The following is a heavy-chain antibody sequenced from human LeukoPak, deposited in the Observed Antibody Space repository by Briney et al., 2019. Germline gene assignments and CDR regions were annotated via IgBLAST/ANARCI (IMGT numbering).Heavy chain of an antibody. Sequence: GGSLRLTCAASGFTFSSYSMNWVRQAPGKGLEWVSSISSSSSYIYYADSVKGRFTISRDNAKNSLYLQMNSLRAEDTAVYYCAKGYSSGWYGRYWGQGTLVTVSS. J-gene: IGHJ4*02. V-gene: IGHV3-21*01. CDR3: AKGYSSGWYGRY. CDR1: GFTFSSYS. D-gene: IGHD6-19*01. CDR2: ISSSSSYI.